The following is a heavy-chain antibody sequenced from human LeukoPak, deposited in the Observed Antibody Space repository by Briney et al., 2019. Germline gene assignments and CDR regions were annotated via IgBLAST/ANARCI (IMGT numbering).Heavy chain of an antibody. Sequence: GGSLRLSCAASGFTLSNYWMTWVRQAPGKGLEWVANINRDESDKHYVDSVEGRFTISRDNAKNSLYLQMNSLRAEDTAVYYCVRDDGHSYQYASRTYYYDAFDVWGQGTVVTVSS. CDR3: VRDDGHSYQYASRTYYYDAFDV. CDR1: GFTLSNYW. V-gene: IGHV3-7*01. CDR2: INRDESDK. D-gene: IGHD3-10*01. J-gene: IGHJ3*01.